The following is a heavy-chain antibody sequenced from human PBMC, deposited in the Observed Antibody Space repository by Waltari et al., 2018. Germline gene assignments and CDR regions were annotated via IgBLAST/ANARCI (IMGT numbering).Heavy chain of an antibody. CDR1: GGTFSSYA. CDR2: IIPIFGTA. D-gene: IGHD3-22*01. V-gene: IGHV1-69*01. Sequence: QVQLVQSGAEVKKPGSSVKVSCKASGGTFSSYAISGVRQAPGQGLEWMGGIIPIFGTANYAQKFQGRVTITADESTSTAYMELSSLRSEDTAVYYCARDYYDSSGPIYYYYGMDVWGQGTTVTVSS. CDR3: ARDYYDSSGPIYYYYGMDV. J-gene: IGHJ6*02.